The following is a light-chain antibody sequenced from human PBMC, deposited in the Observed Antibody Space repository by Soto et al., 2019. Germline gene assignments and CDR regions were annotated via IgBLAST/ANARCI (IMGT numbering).Light chain of an antibody. CDR2: DVT. CDR1: QDIDKY. V-gene: IGKV1-33*01. CDR3: QHYYDLPIT. Sequence: DIQMTQSPSSLSASVGDRVTITCQASQDIDKYLNWYQQKPGKAPKLLIDDVTNLETGVPSRFSGSGSVTHFTFTIGSLQPEDIATYYCQHYYDLPITFGQGTRLEIK. J-gene: IGKJ5*01.